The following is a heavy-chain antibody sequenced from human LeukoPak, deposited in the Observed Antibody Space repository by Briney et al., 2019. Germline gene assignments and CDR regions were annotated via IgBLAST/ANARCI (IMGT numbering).Heavy chain of an antibody. J-gene: IGHJ4*02. Sequence: SETLSLTCTVSIYSISSGYHWGWVRQSPGKGLEWIGCIYYRGSTYYNPSLKSRVTISLDTSKNQFSLKLTSVTAAETAIYYCARDRGYYTFDYWGQGTLVTVSS. CDR3: ARDRGYYTFDY. D-gene: IGHD3-3*01. CDR2: IYYRGST. V-gene: IGHV4-38-2*02. CDR1: IYSISSGYH.